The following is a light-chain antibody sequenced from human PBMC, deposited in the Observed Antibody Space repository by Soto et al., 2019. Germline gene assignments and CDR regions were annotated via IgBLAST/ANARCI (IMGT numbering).Light chain of an antibody. V-gene: IGLV2-14*03. CDR2: YVD. Sequence: QSVLTQPASVSGSPGQSITISCTGTSRDVGAYDYVSWYLQYPDKAPQLLIYYVDHRPSGVSSRFSGSKSGNTASLTISGLQAEDEGDYYCCSYADGSTYFFGTGTRSPS. J-gene: IGLJ1*01. CDR3: CSYADGSTYF. CDR1: SRDVGAYDY.